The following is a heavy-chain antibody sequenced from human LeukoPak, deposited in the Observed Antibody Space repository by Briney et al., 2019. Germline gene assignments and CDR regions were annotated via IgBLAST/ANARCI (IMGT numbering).Heavy chain of an antibody. J-gene: IGHJ5*02. D-gene: IGHD3-9*01. CDR1: GDSFSGYY. CDR3: ARGSGRYDILTGHTVNWFDP. Sequence: SETLSLTCAVYGDSFSGYYWSWIRQPPGKGLEWIGEITHSGSTNYNPSLKSRVTISVDTSKNQFSLKLSSVTAADTAVYYCARGSGRYDILTGHTVNWFDPWGQGTLVTVSS. CDR2: ITHSGST. V-gene: IGHV4-34*01.